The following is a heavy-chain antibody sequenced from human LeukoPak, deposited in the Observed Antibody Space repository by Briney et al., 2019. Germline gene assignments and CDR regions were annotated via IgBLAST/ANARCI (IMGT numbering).Heavy chain of an antibody. Sequence: SETLSLTCAVYGGSFSGYYWSWIRQPPGKGLEWIGEINHSGSTNYNPSLKSRVTMSIDTSKNQFSLKLSSITAADTAVYYCARDAKYYYGSRTYFFFENWGQGTLLTVSS. CDR3: ARDAKYYYGSRTYFFFEN. J-gene: IGHJ4*02. V-gene: IGHV4-34*01. D-gene: IGHD3-10*01. CDR1: GGSFSGYY. CDR2: INHSGST.